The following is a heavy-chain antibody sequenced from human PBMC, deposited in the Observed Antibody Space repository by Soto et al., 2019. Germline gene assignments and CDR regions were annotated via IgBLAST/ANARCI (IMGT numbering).Heavy chain of an antibody. Sequence: SETLSLTCAVSGGSISSSNWWSWVRQPPGKGLEWIGEIYHSGSTNYNPSLKSRVTISVDKSKNQFSPKLSSVTAADTAVYYCARDRAPALYYYYDSSADDAFDIWGQGTMVTVSS. CDR1: GGSISSSNW. CDR2: IYHSGST. CDR3: ARDRAPALYYYYDSSADDAFDI. V-gene: IGHV4-4*02. J-gene: IGHJ3*02. D-gene: IGHD3-22*01.